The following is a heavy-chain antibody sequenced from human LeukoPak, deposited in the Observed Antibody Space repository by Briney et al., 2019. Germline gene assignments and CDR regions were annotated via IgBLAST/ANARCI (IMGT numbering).Heavy chain of an antibody. D-gene: IGHD6-6*01. CDR3: SRDRIAAPYYYYMDV. CDR2: ISSSSSYI. V-gene: IGHV3-21*01. CDR1: GFTFSSYS. Sequence: GGSLRLSCAASGFTFSSYSMNWVRQAPGKGLEWVSSISSSSSYIYYADSVKGRFTISRDNAKNSLYLQMNSLRAEDTAVYYCSRDRIAAPYYYYMDVWGKVTTVTVSS. J-gene: IGHJ6*03.